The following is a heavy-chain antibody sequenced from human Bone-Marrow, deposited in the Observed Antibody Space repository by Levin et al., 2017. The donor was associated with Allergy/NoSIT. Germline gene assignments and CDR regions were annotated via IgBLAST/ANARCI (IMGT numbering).Heavy chain of an antibody. CDR3: ARLGYNYKHRIYGLDV. Sequence: SGPTLVKPTQTLTLTCTFSGFSLNTSGMRVSWVRQAPGKAPEWLARIDWDDDKFYKTNLRARLTISKDASKNQVVLRMTNMDPVDTGTYYCARLGYNYKHRIYGLDVWGQGTTVTVSS. V-gene: IGHV2-70*04. D-gene: IGHD3-22*01. CDR1: GFSLNTSGMR. CDR2: IDWDDDK. J-gene: IGHJ6*02.